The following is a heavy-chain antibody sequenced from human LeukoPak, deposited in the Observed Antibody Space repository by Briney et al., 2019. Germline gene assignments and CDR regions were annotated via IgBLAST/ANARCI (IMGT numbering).Heavy chain of an antibody. Sequence: GGSLRLSCAASGFTFSDYYMSWIRQAPGKGLEWVSYISSSSSYTNYADSVKGRFTISRDNAKNSLYLQMNSLRAEDTAVYYCARVRKYSSGWYDAFDIWGQGTMVTVTS. CDR3: ARVRKYSSGWYDAFDI. J-gene: IGHJ3*02. CDR1: GFTFSDYY. V-gene: IGHV3-11*05. CDR2: ISSSSSYT. D-gene: IGHD6-19*01.